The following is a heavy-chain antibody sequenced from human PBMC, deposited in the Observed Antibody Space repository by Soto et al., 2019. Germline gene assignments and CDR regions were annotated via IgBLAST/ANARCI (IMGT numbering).Heavy chain of an antibody. V-gene: IGHV5-51*01. CDR2: ISPGDSDI. CDR1: GYSFADYW. Sequence: HGESLKISCKGSGYSFADYWIAWVRQMPGKGLECMGIISPGDSDIRYSPSFRGQVTISADNSISTAYLQWSSLRASDTAIYYCARQLGQYSSSWYAFDIWGQGTMVTVSS. J-gene: IGHJ3*02. D-gene: IGHD6-13*01. CDR3: ARQLGQYSSSWYAFDI.